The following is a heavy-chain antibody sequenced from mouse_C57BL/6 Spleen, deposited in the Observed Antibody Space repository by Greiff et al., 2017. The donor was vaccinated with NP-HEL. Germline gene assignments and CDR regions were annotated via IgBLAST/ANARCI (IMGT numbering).Heavy chain of an antibody. D-gene: IGHD2-2*01. CDR1: GYTFTSYW. CDR3: ARWGYGYGVYFDV. CDR2: IYPGSGST. Sequence: QVQLQQPGAELVKPGASVKMSCKASGYTFTSYWITWVKQRPGQGLEWIGDIYPGSGSTNYNEKFKSKATLTVDTSSSTAYMQLSSLTSEDSADYCGARWGYGYGVYFDVWGTGTTVTVSS. J-gene: IGHJ1*03. V-gene: IGHV1-55*01.